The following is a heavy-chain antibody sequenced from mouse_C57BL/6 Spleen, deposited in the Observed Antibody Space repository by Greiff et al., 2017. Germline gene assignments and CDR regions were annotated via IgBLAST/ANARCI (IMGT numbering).Heavy chain of an antibody. CDR1: GYTFTSYW. CDR3: ARKRDGYDWYFDV. J-gene: IGHJ1*03. D-gene: IGHD2-2*01. CDR2: IYPVSGST. Sequence: QVQLQQPGAELVKPGASVKMSCKASGYTFTSYWITWVKQRPGQGLEWIGDIYPVSGSTNYNEKFKSKATLTVDTSSSTAYMQLSSLTSEDSAVYYCARKRDGYDWYFDVWGTGTTVTVSS. V-gene: IGHV1-55*01.